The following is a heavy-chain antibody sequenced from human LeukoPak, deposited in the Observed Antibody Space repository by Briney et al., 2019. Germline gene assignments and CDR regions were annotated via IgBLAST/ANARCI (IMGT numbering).Heavy chain of an antibody. J-gene: IGHJ2*01. CDR1: GLSLGNAW. Sequence: GGSLRLSCAASGLSLGNAWMSWVRQVPGKGLEWLGRIRAKVDGGTVDYAAPVKGRFTISKDESENTLYLHLTSLKIEDAAVYYCTTLGGDNWFDWYFDLWGRGTLVTVSS. D-gene: IGHD1-1*01. V-gene: IGHV3-15*01. CDR2: IRAKVDGGTV. CDR3: TTLGGDNWFDWYFDL.